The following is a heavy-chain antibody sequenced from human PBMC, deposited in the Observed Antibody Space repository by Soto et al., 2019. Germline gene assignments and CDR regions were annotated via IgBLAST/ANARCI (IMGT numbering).Heavy chain of an antibody. V-gene: IGHV4-34*01. CDR2: INHSGST. CDR1: GGSFSAYY. Sequence: SETLSLTCAVSGGSFSAYYWTWIRQPPGKGLQWIGEINHSGSTNYNPSLKSRVTISVDMSKNQFSLKLSSVTAADTAVYYCARGSGITMVRGVITWLDPWGQGTXVTVSS. J-gene: IGHJ5*02. D-gene: IGHD3-10*01. CDR3: ARGSGITMVRGVITWLDP.